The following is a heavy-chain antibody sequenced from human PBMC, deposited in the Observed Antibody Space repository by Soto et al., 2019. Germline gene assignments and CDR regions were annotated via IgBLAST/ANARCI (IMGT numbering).Heavy chain of an antibody. CDR1: GGSISSYY. Sequence: SETLSLTCTVSGGSISSYYWSWIRQPPGKGLEWIGYIYYSGSTNYNPSLKSRVTISVDTSKNQFSLKLSSVTAADTAVYYCARSYYDILTGYYFDYWGQGTLVTVPQ. V-gene: IGHV4-59*01. D-gene: IGHD3-9*01. J-gene: IGHJ4*02. CDR2: IYYSGST. CDR3: ARSYYDILTGYYFDY.